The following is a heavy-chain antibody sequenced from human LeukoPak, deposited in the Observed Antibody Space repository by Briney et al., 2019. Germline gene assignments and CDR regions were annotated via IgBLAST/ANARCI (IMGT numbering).Heavy chain of an antibody. D-gene: IGHD6-19*01. V-gene: IGHV3-7*01. CDR3: ASGGGWVFNN. J-gene: IGHJ4*02. CDR2: IKQDGSEK. CDR1: GFPFSSHW. Sequence: GGSLRLSCAASGFPFSSHWLSWFRQSPGKGLEWVAHIKQDGSEKYYVDSEKGRFTISRDIARNSQYLQMNSLRAEDTAVYYCASGGGWVFNNWGQGTLVTVSS.